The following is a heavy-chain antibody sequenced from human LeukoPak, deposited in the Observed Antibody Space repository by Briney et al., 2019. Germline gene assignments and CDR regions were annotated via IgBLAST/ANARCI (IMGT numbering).Heavy chain of an antibody. Sequence: GGSLRLSCAASGFTFSSYAMSWVRQAPGKGLEWVSAICGSGGSTYYADSVKGRFTISRDNSKNTLYLQMNSLRAEDTAVYYCAKAVYCSSTSCYGYYYGMDVWGKGTTVTVSS. V-gene: IGHV3-23*01. CDR2: ICGSGGST. CDR1: GFTFSSYA. J-gene: IGHJ6*04. CDR3: AKAVYCSSTSCYGYYYGMDV. D-gene: IGHD2-2*01.